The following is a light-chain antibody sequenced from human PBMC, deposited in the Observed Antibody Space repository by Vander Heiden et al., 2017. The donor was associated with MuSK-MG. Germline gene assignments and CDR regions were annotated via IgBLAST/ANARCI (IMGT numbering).Light chain of an antibody. Sequence: EIVMTQSPASLTVSPGERATLHCIPSLILARNLASYHQRPGLPPRLLTHNSSTRATGIPARLSDTGSGTEFTLTISSLQSEDSAVYYCHQDNTWRYTFGPGTKLEIK. CDR2: NSS. CDR1: LILARN. CDR3: HQDNTWRYT. V-gene: IGKV3-15*01. J-gene: IGKJ2*01.